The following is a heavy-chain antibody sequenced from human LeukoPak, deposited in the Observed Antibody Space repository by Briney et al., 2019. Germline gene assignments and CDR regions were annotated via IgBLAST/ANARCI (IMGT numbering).Heavy chain of an antibody. V-gene: IGHV4-34*01. Sequence: SETLSLTCAVYGGSFSGYYWSWIRQPPGKGLEWIGEINDSGSTNYNPSLKSRVTISVDTSKNQFSLKLNSVTAADTAVYYCARRTYSSAWYFDYWGQGTLGTVSS. CDR1: GGSFSGYY. CDR2: INDSGST. CDR3: ARRTYSSAWYFDY. J-gene: IGHJ4*02. D-gene: IGHD6-25*01.